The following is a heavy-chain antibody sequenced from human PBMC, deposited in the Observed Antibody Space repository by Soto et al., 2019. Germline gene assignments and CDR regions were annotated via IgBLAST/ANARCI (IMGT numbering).Heavy chain of an antibody. Sequence: LSLTCSGSGASISSFNWNWVRQPAGKGPEWVGRLNIAGTINYNPSLKSRITMSMDTSKNQISLHLRSVTAADTAIYYCARDRGEYTRSWFWYFSHWGHGTLVTVSS. J-gene: IGHJ2*01. CDR2: LNIAGTI. V-gene: IGHV4-4*07. CDR3: ARDRGEYTRSWFWYFSH. CDR1: GASISSFN. D-gene: IGHD2-2*02.